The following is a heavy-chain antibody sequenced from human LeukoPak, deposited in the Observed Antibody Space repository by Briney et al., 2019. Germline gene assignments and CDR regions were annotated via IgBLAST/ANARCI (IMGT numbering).Heavy chain of an antibody. CDR1: GGSISSGGYY. J-gene: IGHJ3*02. CDR2: IYHSGST. D-gene: IGHD3-22*01. CDR3: ARNFYYDRGAFDI. V-gene: IGHV4-30-2*01. Sequence: PSQTLSLTCTVSGGSISSGGYYWSWIRQPPGKGLEWIGYIYHSGSTYYNPSLKSRVTISVDTSKNQFSLKLSSVTAADTAVYYCARNFYYDRGAFDIWGQGTMVTVSS.